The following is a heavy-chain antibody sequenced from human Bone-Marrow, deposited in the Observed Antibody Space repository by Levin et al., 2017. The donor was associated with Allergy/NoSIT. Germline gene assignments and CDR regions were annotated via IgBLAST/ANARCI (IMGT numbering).Heavy chain of an antibody. V-gene: IGHV3-53*01. CDR2: IHGDGNT. CDR1: GFIISNNY. Sequence: GESLKISCAASGFIISNNYMSWVRQAPGKGLEWVSVIHGDGNTYYADSVRGRFTISRDTSKNTLSLQLNSLRAEDTAVYYCTRERGYCSGGSSCYYFDSWGQGTRVTVSS. CDR3: TRERGYCSGGSSCYYFDS. J-gene: IGHJ4*02. D-gene: IGHD2-15*01.